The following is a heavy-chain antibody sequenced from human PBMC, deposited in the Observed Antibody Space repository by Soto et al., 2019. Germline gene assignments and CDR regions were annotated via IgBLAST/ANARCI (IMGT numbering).Heavy chain of an antibody. D-gene: IGHD4-17*01. V-gene: IGHV5-51*01. J-gene: IGHJ6*02. CDR3: ASHEPPTVTGGQYYYYGMDV. CDR1: GYSFTSYW. CDR2: IYPGDSDT. Sequence: GESLKISCKGSGYSFTSYWIGWVRQMPGKGLEWMGIIYPGDSDTRYSPSFQGQVTISADKSISTAYLQWSSLKASDTAMYYCASHEPPTVTGGQYYYYGMDVWGQVTTVTVSS.